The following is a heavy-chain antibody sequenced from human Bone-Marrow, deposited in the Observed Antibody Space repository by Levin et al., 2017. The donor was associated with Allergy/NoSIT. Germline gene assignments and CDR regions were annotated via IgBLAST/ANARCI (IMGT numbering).Heavy chain of an antibody. CDR3: AKDRYPGDSTSGMDV. D-gene: IGHD3-10*01. J-gene: IGHJ6*02. Sequence: GGSLRLSCAASGFTLGNYGINWVRLAPGKGLEWVAVISYDGTFQNYVDSVKGRFTVSRDNSKNTVYLQLNSLRADDTAVYYCAKDRYPGDSTSGMDVWGQGTTVTVSS. V-gene: IGHV3-30*18. CDR1: GFTLGNYG. CDR2: ISYDGTFQ.